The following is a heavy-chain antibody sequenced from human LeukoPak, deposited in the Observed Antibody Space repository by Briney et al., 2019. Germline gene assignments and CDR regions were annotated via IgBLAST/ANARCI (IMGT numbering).Heavy chain of an antibody. J-gene: IGHJ4*02. CDR2: ISGSGGST. D-gene: IGHD4-17*01. CDR1: GFTFSSYA. CDR3: AKDSTVTTFDY. Sequence: GGSLRLSCAASGFTFSSYAISWVRQAPGKGLEWVSAISGSGGSTYHADSVKGRFTISRDNSKNTLYLQMNSLRAEDTAVYYCAKDSTVTTFDYWGQGTLVTVSS. V-gene: IGHV3-23*01.